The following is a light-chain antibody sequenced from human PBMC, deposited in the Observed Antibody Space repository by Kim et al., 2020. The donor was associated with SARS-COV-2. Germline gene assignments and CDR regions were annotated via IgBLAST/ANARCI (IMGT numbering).Light chain of an antibody. CDR2: FDN. V-gene: IGLV3-21*04. J-gene: IGLJ1*01. Sequence: PGTTAYVPCRGVNMGTKGFFWYQQKPGQAPILLLHFDNDRPSGIPERFSGSSSGDTATLTISRVEAGDEADYYCHVWDSSTAHYVFGTGTKVTVL. CDR1: NMGTKG. CDR3: HVWDSSTAHYV.